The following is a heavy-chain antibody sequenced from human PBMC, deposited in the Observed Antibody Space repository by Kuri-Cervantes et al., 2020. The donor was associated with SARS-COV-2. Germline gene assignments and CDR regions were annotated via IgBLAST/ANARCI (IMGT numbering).Heavy chain of an antibody. J-gene: IGHJ6*03. CDR2: ISYDGSNK. CDR1: GFTFSSYA. CDR3: ARVGGSYYYYYYMDV. V-gene: IGHV3-30-3*01. Sequence: GGSLRLSCTASGFTFSSYAMHWVRQAPGKGLEWVAVISYDGSNKYYADSVKGRFTISRDNSKNTLYLQMNSLRAEDTAVYYCARVGGSYYYYYYMDVWGKGTTVTVSS. D-gene: IGHD1-26*01.